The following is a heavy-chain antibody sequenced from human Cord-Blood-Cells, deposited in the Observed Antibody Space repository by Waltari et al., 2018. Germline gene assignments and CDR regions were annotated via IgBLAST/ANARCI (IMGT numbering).Heavy chain of an antibody. CDR3: AREVWFDP. J-gene: IGHJ5*02. Sequence: QVQLVQSGAEVKKPGASVKVSCKASGYTFTGYYMHWVRQAPGQGLEWMGWINPNGGGTNYAQKLQGRVTMTRDTSISTADMELSRLRSDDTAVYYCAREVWFDPWGQGTLVTVSS. CDR1: GYTFTGYY. V-gene: IGHV1-2*02. CDR2: INPNGGGT.